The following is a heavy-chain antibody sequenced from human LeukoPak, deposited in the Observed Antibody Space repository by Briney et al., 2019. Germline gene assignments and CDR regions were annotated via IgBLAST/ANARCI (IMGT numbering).Heavy chain of an antibody. CDR3: ARDIDY. CDR1: GFTFSSYA. Sequence: GGSLRLSCAASGFTFSSYAMHWVRQAPGKGLEWVAVISYDGSNKYYADSVKGRFTISRDNSKNTLYLQMNSLRAEDTAVYYCARDIDYWGQGTLVTVSS. V-gene: IGHV3-30*04. CDR2: ISYDGSNK. J-gene: IGHJ4*02.